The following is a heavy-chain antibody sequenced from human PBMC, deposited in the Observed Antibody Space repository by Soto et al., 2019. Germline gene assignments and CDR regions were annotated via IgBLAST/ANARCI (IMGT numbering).Heavy chain of an antibody. J-gene: IGHJ6*02. CDR2: IIPIFGTA. D-gene: IGHD6-25*01. CDR3: ARVLNSGDYYYYGMDV. Sequence: GASVKVSCKASGGTFSSYAISWVRQAPGQGLEWMGGIIPIFGTANYAQKFQGRVTITADESTSTAYMELSSLRSEDTAVYYCARVLNSGDYYYYGMDVWGQGTTVTVSS. V-gene: IGHV1-69*13. CDR1: GGTFSSYA.